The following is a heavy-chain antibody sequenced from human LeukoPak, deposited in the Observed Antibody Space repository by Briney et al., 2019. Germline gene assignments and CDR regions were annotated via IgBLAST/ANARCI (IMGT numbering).Heavy chain of an antibody. CDR1: GYAVGSAYY. CDR2: ITHNGNA. J-gene: IGHJ5*02. D-gene: IGHD3-16*01. CDR3: ARDPNWDSWFDP. V-gene: IGHV4-38-2*02. Sequence: PSETLSLTCAVSGYAVGSAYYWVWFRQPPGKGLDWFGTITHNGNAYYNPSLKRRLAMSVETSKSQSSLHLSSVTAADTAVYFCARDPNWDSWFDPWGQGALVTVSS.